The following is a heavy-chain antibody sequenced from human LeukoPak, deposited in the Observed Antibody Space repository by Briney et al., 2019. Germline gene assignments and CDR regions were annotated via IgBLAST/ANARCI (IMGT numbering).Heavy chain of an antibody. D-gene: IGHD2-2*01. CDR2: IYYSGST. J-gene: IGHJ6*03. CDR3: ARGPDDIVVVPAYSMDV. V-gene: IGHV4-59*01. Sequence: PSETLSLTCTVSGGSISSYYWSWIRQPPGKGLEWIGYIYYSGSTNYNPSLKSRVTISVDTSKNQFSLKLSSVTAADTAVYYCARGPDDIVVVPAYSMDVWGKGTTVTVSS. CDR1: GGSISSYY.